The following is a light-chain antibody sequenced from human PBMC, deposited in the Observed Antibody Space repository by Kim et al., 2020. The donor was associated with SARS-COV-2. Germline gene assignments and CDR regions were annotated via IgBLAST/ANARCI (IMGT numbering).Light chain of an antibody. J-gene: IGKJ5*01. CDR2: DAS. CDR3: QQYDNLQAIT. V-gene: IGKV1-33*01. Sequence: ASVGDSVTITCQASQDIRKFLNWYQHKPGKAPELLISDASTLRTGVPSRFSGSASGTHFTFTISNLQPEDIATYYCQQYDNLQAITFGQGTRL. CDR1: QDIRKF.